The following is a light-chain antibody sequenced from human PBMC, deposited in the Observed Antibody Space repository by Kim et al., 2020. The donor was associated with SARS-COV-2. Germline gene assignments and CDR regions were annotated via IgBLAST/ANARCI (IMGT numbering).Light chain of an antibody. Sequence: YELTQPPSVSVSPGQTASITCSGDKLGDKYACWYQQKPGQSPVLVIYQDNKRPSGIPERFSGSNSGNTATLTISGTQAMDEADYYCQAWDSSTVVFGGGTQLTVL. J-gene: IGLJ3*02. V-gene: IGLV3-1*01. CDR3: QAWDSSTVV. CDR1: KLGDKY. CDR2: QDN.